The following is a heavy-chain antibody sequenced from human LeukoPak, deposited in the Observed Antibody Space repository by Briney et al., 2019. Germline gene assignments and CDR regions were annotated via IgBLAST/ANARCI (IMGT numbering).Heavy chain of an antibody. V-gene: IGHV3-48*02. D-gene: IGHD6-6*01. Sequence: GGSLRLSCAASGFAFGSYNMNWVRQAPGKGLEWISYIGSSGSPTHYADSVRGRFTISRDNAKNSLYLQMNSLRDDDTALYYCARDPVRQLALYYFYGMDVWGQGTTVTVSS. J-gene: IGHJ6*02. CDR3: ARDPVRQLALYYFYGMDV. CDR2: IGSSGSPT. CDR1: GFAFGSYN.